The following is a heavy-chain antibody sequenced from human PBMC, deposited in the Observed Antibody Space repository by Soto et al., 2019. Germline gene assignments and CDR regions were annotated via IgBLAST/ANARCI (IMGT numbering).Heavy chain of an antibody. CDR3: ARADVDGWYAIVL. CDR1: GNTFTSYY. V-gene: IGHV1-46*01. Sequence: QAQLVQSGAEVKKPGASVRVSCKASGNTFTSYYMHWVRQAPGQGLEWMGIINPSGGSTTYAQKFQGRVTMTRDTSTSTLYMEVSSLRSEDTAVYYCARADVDGWYAIVLWGQGTLVTVSS. J-gene: IGHJ4*02. CDR2: INPSGGST. D-gene: IGHD6-19*01.